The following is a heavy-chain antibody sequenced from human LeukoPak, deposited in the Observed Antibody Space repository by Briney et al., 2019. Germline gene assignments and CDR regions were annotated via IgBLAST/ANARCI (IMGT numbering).Heavy chain of an antibody. CDR1: GFTFSDYY. V-gene: IGHV3-11*01. CDR2: ITSSGDDI. CDR3: ASDIVATSGDF. Sequence: GGSLRLSCAASGFTFSDYYMSWIRQAPGKGLEWVAYITSSGDDIYYADPVKGRFTISRDNAKNALFLRMSSLRVEDTASYYCASDIVATSGDFWGQGTLVSVSS. J-gene: IGHJ4*02. D-gene: IGHD5-12*01.